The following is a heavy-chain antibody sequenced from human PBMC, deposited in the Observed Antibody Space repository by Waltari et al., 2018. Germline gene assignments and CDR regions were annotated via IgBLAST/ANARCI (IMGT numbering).Heavy chain of an antibody. CDR3: ARVARVAPRTRVTWYFEF. Sequence: QLHLQESGPGLVKPSETLSLTCAVSSGSINHGDYYWVLVRQPTGKGLEWIGSIYKSDDTASSGGTYYNPSLKSRASISVDTSKNQFSLRLFSVTAPDTAVYFCARVARVAPRTRVTWYFEFWGRGALVTVSS. CDR1: SGSINHGDYY. J-gene: IGHJ4*01. CDR2: IYKSDDTASSGGT. V-gene: IGHV4-39*07. D-gene: IGHD5-18*01.